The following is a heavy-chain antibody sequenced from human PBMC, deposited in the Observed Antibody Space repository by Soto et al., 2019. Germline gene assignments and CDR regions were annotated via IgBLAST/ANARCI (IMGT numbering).Heavy chain of an antibody. CDR2: IKQDGSEK. CDR1: GFTFSSYW. D-gene: IGHD6-19*01. CDR3: ARDGSSGWFFHCYFDY. V-gene: IGHV3-7*05. J-gene: IGHJ4*02. Sequence: EVQLVESGGGLVQPGGSLRLSCAASGFTFSSYWMSWVRQAPGKGLEWVANIKQDGSEKYYVDSVKGRFTISRDNAKNSLYLQMNSLRAEDTAVYYCARDGSSGWFFHCYFDYWGQGTLVTVSS.